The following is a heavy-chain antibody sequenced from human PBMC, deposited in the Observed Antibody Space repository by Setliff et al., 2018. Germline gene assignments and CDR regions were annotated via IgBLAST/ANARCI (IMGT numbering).Heavy chain of an antibody. J-gene: IGHJ6*04. V-gene: IGHV4-59*08. Sequence: KPSETLSLICSVSGASITSYYWSWIRQPPGKGLEWIAYIHNNGRIKYNPALKSRVTISLDTSKNQFSLNLNSATAADTAVYYCARHALSFDSAWDVWGKGTTVTVSS. CDR1: GASITSYY. CDR2: IHNNGRI. CDR3: ARHALSFDSAWDV. D-gene: IGHD3-9*01.